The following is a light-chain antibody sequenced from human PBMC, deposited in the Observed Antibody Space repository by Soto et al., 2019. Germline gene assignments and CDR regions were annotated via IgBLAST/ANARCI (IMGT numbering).Light chain of an antibody. CDR2: DVS. CDR3: QQYNNWPLS. CDR1: QGVTTN. J-gene: IGKJ5*01. V-gene: IGKV3-15*01. Sequence: EIVMTQSPGTLSVSPGERATLSCRAGQGVTTNFAWYQQKSGQPPRLLIYDVSIRATGVPARFSGTGSETDFTLTISALKSEDYAVYNCQQYNNWPLSFGQGTRREI.